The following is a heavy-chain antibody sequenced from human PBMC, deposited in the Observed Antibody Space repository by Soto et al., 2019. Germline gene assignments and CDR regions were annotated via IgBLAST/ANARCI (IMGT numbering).Heavy chain of an antibody. V-gene: IGHV3-74*01. CDR1: GFIFSSHW. Sequence: EVQLVESGGGLVQPGGSLRLSCAASGFIFSSHWMHWVRQAPGKGLVWVSHIGPDGSNIRDEDSVQGRFTISIDNARNSLYLQTKSRGDEDAAMYYCVTGSNWSYDYWGQGNLGT. CDR3: VTGSNWSYDY. D-gene: IGHD4-4*01. J-gene: IGHJ4*02. CDR2: IGPDGSNI.